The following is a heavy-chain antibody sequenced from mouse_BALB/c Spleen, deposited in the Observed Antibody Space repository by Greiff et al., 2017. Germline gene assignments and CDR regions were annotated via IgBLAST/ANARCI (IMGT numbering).Heavy chain of an antibody. CDR3: AVTARATDAMDY. D-gene: IGHD3-2*01. CDR2: IDPANGNT. V-gene: IGHV14-3*02. J-gene: IGHJ4*01. CDR1: GFNIKDTY. Sequence: EVNVVESGAELVKPGASVKLSCTASGFNIKDTYMHWVKQRPEQGLEWIGRIDPANGNTKYDPKFQGKATITADTSSNTAYLQLSSLTSEDTAVYYCAVTARATDAMDYWGQGTSVTVSS.